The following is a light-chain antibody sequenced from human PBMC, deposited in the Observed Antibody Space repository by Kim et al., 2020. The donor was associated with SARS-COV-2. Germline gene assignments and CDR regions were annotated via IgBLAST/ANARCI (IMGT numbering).Light chain of an antibody. Sequence: SYELTQPPSVSVSPGQTASISCSGDKLGDKYACWYQQRPGQSPVLVIYEDTRRPSGIPERFSASTSGNTATLTISRTQAMDEADYYCQAWDSTTVIFGGGTQLTVL. J-gene: IGLJ2*01. V-gene: IGLV3-1*01. CDR2: EDT. CDR3: QAWDSTTVI. CDR1: KLGDKY.